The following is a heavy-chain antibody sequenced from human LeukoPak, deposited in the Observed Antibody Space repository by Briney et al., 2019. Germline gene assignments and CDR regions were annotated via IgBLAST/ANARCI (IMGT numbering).Heavy chain of an antibody. CDR3: VKDVGGSYAFDY. CDR2: INDNGGRT. D-gene: IGHD1-26*01. J-gene: IGHJ4*02. V-gene: IGHV3-64*05. Sequence: GGSLRLSCSASGFTFSRYAMHWVRQAPGKGLEYVSGINDNGGRTHYGDSVKGRFSISRDNSKNTLHFQMSTLRAEDTVLYYCVKDVGGSYAFDYWGQGILVTVAS. CDR1: GFTFSRYA.